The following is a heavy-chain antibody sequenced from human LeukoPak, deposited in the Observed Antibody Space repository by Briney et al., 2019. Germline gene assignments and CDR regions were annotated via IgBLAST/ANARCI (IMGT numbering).Heavy chain of an antibody. CDR1: GGHITGHY. CDR3: ARGDNWTGYFGY. D-gene: IGHD3/OR15-3a*01. CDR2: LYSSGSI. V-gene: IGHV4-4*07. Sequence: PSEAPSLTCTVSGGHITGHYWNSVRPPAGEGPEWIGRLYSSGSINYNPSLKSRVTMSVDTSKNRFSLRLNSVSAADTAVYYCARGDNWTGYFGYWGQGTLVTVSS. J-gene: IGHJ4*02.